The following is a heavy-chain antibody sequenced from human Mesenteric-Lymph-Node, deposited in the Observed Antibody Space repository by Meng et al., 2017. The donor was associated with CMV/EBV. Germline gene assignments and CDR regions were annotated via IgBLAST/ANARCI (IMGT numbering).Heavy chain of an antibody. CDR1: GYIFTAYY. CDR2: ISTYNGET. J-gene: IGHJ5*02. CDR3: ARDSGWGWFDP. Sequence: SCKASGYIFTAYYIHWVRQAPGQGLEWMGYISTYNGETNYAQKFQDRVTMTTDTSTSTAYMELSSLRSEDTAVYYCARDSGWGWFDPWGQGTLVTVSS. V-gene: IGHV1-18*04. D-gene: IGHD6-19*01.